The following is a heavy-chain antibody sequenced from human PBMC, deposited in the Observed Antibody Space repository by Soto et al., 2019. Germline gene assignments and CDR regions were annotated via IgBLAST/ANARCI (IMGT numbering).Heavy chain of an antibody. Sequence: ASVKVSCKASGHRFTSCYVHWVRQAPGKGLEWMGRINPGGGATNYSQKFQGRISMSRDTSTTTFYMELNNLRSEDTALYYCARDLSISTRPSWFDPWGQGTLVTVSS. J-gene: IGHJ5*02. CDR1: GHRFTSCY. V-gene: IGHV1-46*01. D-gene: IGHD6-6*01. CDR2: INPGGGAT. CDR3: ARDLSISTRPSWFDP.